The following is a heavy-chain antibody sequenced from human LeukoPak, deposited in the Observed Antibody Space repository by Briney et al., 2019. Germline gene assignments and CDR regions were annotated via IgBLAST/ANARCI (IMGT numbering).Heavy chain of an antibody. CDR2: ISGSGGST. V-gene: IGHV3-23*01. Sequence: PGGSLRLSCAASGFTFSNYAMSWVRQAPGKGLEWVSAISGSGGSTYYADSVKGRFTISRDNSKNTLYLQMNSLRAEDTAVYYCAKGVSGYYQYNWFDPWGQGTLVTVSS. CDR3: AKGVSGYYQYNWFDP. J-gene: IGHJ5*02. CDR1: GFTFSNYA. D-gene: IGHD3-22*01.